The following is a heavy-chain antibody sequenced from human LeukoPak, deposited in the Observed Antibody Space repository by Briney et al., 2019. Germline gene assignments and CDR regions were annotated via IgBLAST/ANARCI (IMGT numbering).Heavy chain of an antibody. CDR3: AKAPFVVIVGPDAFDI. V-gene: IGHV3-23*01. D-gene: IGHD3-22*01. CDR2: ISGSGGST. J-gene: IGHJ3*02. CDR1: GFTFRNSW. Sequence: GGSLRLSCAASGFTFRNSWMSWVRQAPGKGLEWVSAISGSGGSTYYADSVKGRFTISRDNSKNTLYLQMNSLRAEDTAVYYCAKAPFVVIVGPDAFDIWGQGTMVTVSS.